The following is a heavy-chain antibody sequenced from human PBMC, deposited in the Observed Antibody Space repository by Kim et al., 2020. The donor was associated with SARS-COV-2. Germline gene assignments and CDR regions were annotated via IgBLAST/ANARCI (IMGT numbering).Heavy chain of an antibody. CDR2: IYYSGST. V-gene: IGHV4-39*01. Sequence: SETLSLTCTVSGGSISSSSYYWGWIRQPPGKGLEWIGSIYYSGSTYYNPSLKSRVTISVDTSKNQFSLKLSSVTAADTAVYYCASPGGAANWGQGTLVTVSS. CDR1: GGSISSSSYY. J-gene: IGHJ4*02. CDR3: ASPGGAAN.